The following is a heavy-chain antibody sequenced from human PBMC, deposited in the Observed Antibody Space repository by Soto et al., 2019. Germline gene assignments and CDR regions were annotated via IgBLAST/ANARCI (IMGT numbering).Heavy chain of an antibody. V-gene: IGHV3-23*01. Sequence: EVQLLESGGGLVQPGGSRRLSCAASGFTFSSYAMSWVRQAPGQGREWVSAISGSGGSTYYADSVKGRFTISRDKSKNTLYLQMNSLRAEDTAVYYCATFDYYDSSGYSNGWGQGTLVTVSS. CDR2: ISGSGGST. CDR3: ATFDYYDSSGYSNG. J-gene: IGHJ4*02. CDR1: GFTFSSYA. D-gene: IGHD3-22*01.